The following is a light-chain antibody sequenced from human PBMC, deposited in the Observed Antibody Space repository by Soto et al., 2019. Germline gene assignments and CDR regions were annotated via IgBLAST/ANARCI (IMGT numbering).Light chain of an antibody. V-gene: IGLV1-47*01. CDR3: SSYSISTAYL. CDR1: SSNIGSNY. J-gene: IGLJ1*01. Sequence: QSVLTQPPSASGTPGQRVTISCSGSSSNIGSNYVYWYQHFPGTAPKLLIYRINQRPSGVPDRFSGSKSGTSASLAISGLQAEDEADYFCSSYSISTAYLFGTGTKVTVL. CDR2: RIN.